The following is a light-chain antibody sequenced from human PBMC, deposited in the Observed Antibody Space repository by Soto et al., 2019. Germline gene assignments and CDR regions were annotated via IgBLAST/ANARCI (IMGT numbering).Light chain of an antibody. J-gene: IGKJ1*01. CDR3: QQYNNWPRT. Sequence: DIHMTQSPSTLSASVGHIFTITCRASQSISHFLAWYQQKPGKVHKLLIHGASTRATGIPDRFTGSGPGTESTLTINSLQPEDFAVYSCQQYNNWPRTFGPGTKWIS. V-gene: IGKV1-5*01. CDR2: GAS. CDR1: QSISHF.